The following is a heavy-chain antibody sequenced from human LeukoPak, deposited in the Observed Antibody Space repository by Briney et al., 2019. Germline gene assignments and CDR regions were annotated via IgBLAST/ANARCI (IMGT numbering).Heavy chain of an antibody. CDR2: ADGGGSST. CDR3: ARGPGSSGGAYVGDY. CDR1: GFTFSTHW. V-gene: IGHV3-74*01. D-gene: IGHD3-22*01. J-gene: IGHJ4*01. Sequence: GGSLRLSCAASGFTFSTHWMHWVRQAPGRGPVWVSRADGGGSSTNYADSVKGRFSISRDNAKSTLYLQMNGLRAEDTAVYYCARGPGSSGGAYVGDYWGHGTLVTVSS.